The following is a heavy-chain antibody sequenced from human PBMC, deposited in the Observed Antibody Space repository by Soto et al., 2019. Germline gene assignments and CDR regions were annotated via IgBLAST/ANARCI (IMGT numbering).Heavy chain of an antibody. V-gene: IGHV3-48*02. Sequence: ESGGGLVQPGGSLRLSCAASGFTFSSYSMNWVRQAPGKGLEWVSYISSSSSTIYYADSVKGRFTISRDNAKNSLYLQMNSLRDEDTAVYYCARDDPVSSAAAYYYYGMDVWGQGTTVTVSS. CDR3: ARDDPVSSAAAYYYYGMDV. D-gene: IGHD6-13*01. CDR2: ISSSSSTI. CDR1: GFTFSSYS. J-gene: IGHJ6*02.